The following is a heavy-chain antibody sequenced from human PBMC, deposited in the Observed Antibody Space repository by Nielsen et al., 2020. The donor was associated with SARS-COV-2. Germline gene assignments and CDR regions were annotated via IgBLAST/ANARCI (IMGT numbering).Heavy chain of an antibody. J-gene: IGHJ4*02. CDR1: GYTLTELS. V-gene: IGHV1-24*01. CDR2: FDPEDGET. Sequence: ASVKVSCKVSGYTLTELSMHWLRQAPGKGLEWMGGFDPEDGETIYAQKFQGRVTMTEDTSTDTAYMELSSLRSEDTAVYYCASEIFEFKRSGSYPRCYFDYWGQGTLVTVSS. CDR3: ASEIFEFKRSGSYPRCYFDY. D-gene: IGHD1-26*01.